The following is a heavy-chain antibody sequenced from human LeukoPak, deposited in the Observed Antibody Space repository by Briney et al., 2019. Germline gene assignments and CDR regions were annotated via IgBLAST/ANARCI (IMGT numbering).Heavy chain of an antibody. CDR1: GFTFSDYS. CDR2: ISSSSNYI. Sequence: GGSVRLSCAASGFTFSDYSMSWVRQAPGKGLEWVSYISSSSNYIYYADPVKGRFTIARDNAKNSMYLQMNSLRAEDTAVYYCARVGFHYCSGGSCYSDYWGQGTLVTVSS. CDR3: ARVGFHYCSGGSCYSDY. J-gene: IGHJ4*02. V-gene: IGHV3-21*01. D-gene: IGHD2-15*01.